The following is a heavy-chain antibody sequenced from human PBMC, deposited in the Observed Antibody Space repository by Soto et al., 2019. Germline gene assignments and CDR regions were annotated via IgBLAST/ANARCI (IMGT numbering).Heavy chain of an antibody. J-gene: IGHJ4*02. CDR1: GFSLSTTGVG. CDR3: AHRRGGYNWDDAHFDY. CDR2: AYWDDDN. Sequence: QITLKESGPTLVKPTQTLTLTCSFSGFSLSTTGVGVGWIRQPPGKALEWLGFAYWDDDNRYSPSLKSRLTITTDTSGNQVVLTMTNMDPVDTATYFCAHRRGGYNWDDAHFDYWGQATLVTVSS. V-gene: IGHV2-5*02. D-gene: IGHD1-20*01.